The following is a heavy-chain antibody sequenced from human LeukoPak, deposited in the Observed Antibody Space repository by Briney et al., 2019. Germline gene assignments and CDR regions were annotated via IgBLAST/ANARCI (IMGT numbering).Heavy chain of an antibody. Sequence: SETLSLTCTVSGGSISSYYWSWIRQPPGKGLEWIGYIYYSGSTNYNPSLKSRVTISVDTSKNQFSLRLSSVTAADTAVYYCAREDCSSTSCFDAFDIWGQGTIVTVSS. CDR1: GGSISSYY. V-gene: IGHV4-59*01. CDR3: AREDCSSTSCFDAFDI. J-gene: IGHJ3*02. D-gene: IGHD2-2*01. CDR2: IYYSGST.